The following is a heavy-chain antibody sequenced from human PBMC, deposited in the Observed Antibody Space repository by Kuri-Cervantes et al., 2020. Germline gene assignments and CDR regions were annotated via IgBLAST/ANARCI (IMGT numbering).Heavy chain of an antibody. CDR2: IYSGGST. D-gene: IGHD3-10*01. V-gene: IGHV3-53*01. CDR3: AKDQLSGIVVSIDY. CDR1: GFTVSSNY. Sequence: GESLKISCAASGFTVSSNYMSWVRQAPGKGLEWVSVIYSGGSTYYADSVKGRFTISRDNSNNTLFLQMDSLRPEDTAVYFCAKDQLSGIVVSIDYWGQGTLVTVSS. J-gene: IGHJ4*02.